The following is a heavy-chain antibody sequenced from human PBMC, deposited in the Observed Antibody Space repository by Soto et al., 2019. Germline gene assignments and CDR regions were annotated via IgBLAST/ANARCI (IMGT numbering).Heavy chain of an antibody. CDR3: TSSYSSGGAFDY. J-gene: IGHJ4*02. D-gene: IGHD6-19*01. CDR1: GFTFTYPW. CDR2: IKNKIDGGTT. V-gene: IGHV3-15*07. Sequence: EVQLVESGGGLVQPGGSLRVSCAASGFTFTYPWMHWVRQAPGKGLEWVGLIKNKIDGGTTAYAAPVEGRFSISRDDSKNTLYLQMNVLETEDTAVYYCTSSYSSGGAFDYWGRGTLVTVSS.